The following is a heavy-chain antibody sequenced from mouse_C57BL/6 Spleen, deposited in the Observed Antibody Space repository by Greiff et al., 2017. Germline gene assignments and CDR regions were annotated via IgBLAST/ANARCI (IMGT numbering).Heavy chain of an antibody. CDR2: IYPGDGDT. J-gene: IGHJ3*01. V-gene: IGHV1-82*01. Sequence: QVQLKQSGPELVKPGASVKISCKASGYAFSSSWMNWVKQRPGKGLEWIGRIYPGDGDTNYNGKFKGKATLTADKSSSTAYMQLSSLTSEDSAVYFCARGDYYGSSVFAYWGQGTLVTVSA. CDR1: GYAFSSSW. CDR3: ARGDYYGSSVFAY. D-gene: IGHD1-1*01.